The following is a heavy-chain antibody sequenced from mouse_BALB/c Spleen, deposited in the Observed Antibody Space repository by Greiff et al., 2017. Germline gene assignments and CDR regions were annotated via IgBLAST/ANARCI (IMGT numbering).Heavy chain of an antibody. V-gene: IGHV2-9*02. CDR2: IWAGGST. D-gene: IGHD2-3*01. CDR3: AREIYDGYLYYAMDY. CDR1: GFSLTSYG. Sequence: VMLVESGPGLVAPSQSLSITCTVSGFSLTSYGVHWVRQPPGKGLEWLGVIWAGGSTNYNSALMSRLSISKDNSKSQVFLKMNSLQTDDTAMYYCAREIYDGYLYYAMDYWGQGTSVTVSS. J-gene: IGHJ4*01.